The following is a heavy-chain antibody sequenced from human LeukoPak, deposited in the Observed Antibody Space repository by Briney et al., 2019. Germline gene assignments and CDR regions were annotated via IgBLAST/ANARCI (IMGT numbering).Heavy chain of an antibody. CDR3: AREGARFYYDSSGIDY. D-gene: IGHD3-22*01. CDR2: INTSGST. J-gene: IGHJ4*02. V-gene: IGHV4-61*02. CDR1: GGSISSGSYF. Sequence: PSQTLSLTCTGSGGSISSGSYFWSWIRQPAGKGLEWIGRINTSGSTNYNPSLKSRVTMSVDTSKNQFSLKLNSVTAAETAVYYCAREGARFYYDSSGIDYWGQGTLVTVSS.